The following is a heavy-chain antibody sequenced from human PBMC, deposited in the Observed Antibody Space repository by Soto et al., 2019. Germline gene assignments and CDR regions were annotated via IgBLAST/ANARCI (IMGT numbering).Heavy chain of an antibody. J-gene: IGHJ4*02. V-gene: IGHV4-59*08. CDR1: IDSISSYY. D-gene: IGHD6-19*01. Sequence: QVQLQESGPGLVRPSETLSLTCTVSIDSISSYYWILIRQSPGKGLEWIGYTDYSGNTNYNPSLKSRVTISGDTSKNQFSLRLSSVTAADTAVYYCARAVGDPLYYLDYWGQGTLVTVSS. CDR2: TDYSGNT. CDR3: ARAVGDPLYYLDY.